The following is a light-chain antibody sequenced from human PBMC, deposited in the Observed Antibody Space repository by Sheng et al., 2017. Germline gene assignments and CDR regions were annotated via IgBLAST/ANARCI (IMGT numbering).Light chain of an antibody. CDR2: GAS. V-gene: IGKV3-20*01. Sequence: EVVLTQSPGTLSLSPGERATLSCRAGQILPTNSFAWYQQKPGQAPRLLISGASSRATGIPDRFSGSVSGTDFTLTISRLEPEDFAVYYCQQYGDSPPRITFGGGTKVEIK. J-gene: IGKJ4*01. CDR3: QQYGDSPPRIT. CDR1: QILPTNS.